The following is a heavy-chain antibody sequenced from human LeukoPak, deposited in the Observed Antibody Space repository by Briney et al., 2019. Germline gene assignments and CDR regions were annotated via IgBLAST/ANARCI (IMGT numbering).Heavy chain of an antibody. V-gene: IGHV4-31*03. CDR3: ARVCYYDSSGYPPRGDRYAFDI. J-gene: IGHJ3*02. Sequence: SETLSLTCTVSGGSISSGGYYWSWIRQHPGKGLEWIGYIYYIGSTYYNPSLKSRVTISVDTPKNQFSLKLSSVTAADTAVYYCARVCYYDSSGYPPRGDRYAFDIWGQGTMVTVST. CDR1: GGSISSGGYY. D-gene: IGHD3-22*01. CDR2: IYYIGST.